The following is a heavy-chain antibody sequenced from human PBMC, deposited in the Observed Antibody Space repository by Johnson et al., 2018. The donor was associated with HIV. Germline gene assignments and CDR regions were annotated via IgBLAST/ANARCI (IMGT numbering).Heavy chain of an antibody. CDR1: GFTFGDYA. J-gene: IGHJ3*02. D-gene: IGHD6-6*01. CDR3: AKVRMAARAGGACGIVGGPAGIERDAFDI. CDR2: ISYDGSNK. Sequence: VQVVESGGGLVQPGRSLRLSCTASGFTFGDYAMSWVRQAPGKGLEWVAVISYDGSNKYYADSVKGRFTISRDNSKNTLYLQMNSLRAEDTAVYYWAKVRMAARAGGACGIVGGPAGIERDAFDIWGQGTMVTVSS. V-gene: IGHV3-30*04.